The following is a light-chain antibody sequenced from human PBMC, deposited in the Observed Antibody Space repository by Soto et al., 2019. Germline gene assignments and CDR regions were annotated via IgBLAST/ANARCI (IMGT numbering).Light chain of an antibody. CDR3: QQYGSSPLT. CDR1: QSVSSN. Sequence: TQSPATLSGSPPPRATLSCRASQSVSSNLAWYQQKPGQAPRLLIYGASSRATGIPDRFSGSGSGTDFTLTISRLEPEDFAVYYCQQYGSSPLTFGQGTDWR. CDR2: GAS. V-gene: IGKV3-20*01. J-gene: IGKJ5*01.